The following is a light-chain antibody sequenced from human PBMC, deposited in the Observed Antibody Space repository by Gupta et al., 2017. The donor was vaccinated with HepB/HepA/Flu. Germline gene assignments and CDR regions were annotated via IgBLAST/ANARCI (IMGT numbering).Light chain of an antibody. CDR2: WAS. CDR3: LQYYGTPWT. V-gene: IGKV4-1*01. CDR1: QSVLHTYNNKTY. Sequence: DIVMTQSPDSLAVSLGERATIKCKSSQSVLHTYNNKTYLAWYQQKSGQPPKLLIHWASTRESGVPDRFSGSGSKTEFTLTIDSLQTEDVALYYCLQYYGTPWTFGQGTRVEI. J-gene: IGKJ1*01.